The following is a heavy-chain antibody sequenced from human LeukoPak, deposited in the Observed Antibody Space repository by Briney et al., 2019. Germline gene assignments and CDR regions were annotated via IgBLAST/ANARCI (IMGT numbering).Heavy chain of an antibody. Sequence: PGGSLRLSCAASGFTFSSYAMHWVRQAPGKGLEWVAVISYDGSNKYYAGSVKGRFTISRDNSKNTLYLQMNSLRAEDTAVYYCARGTEPWYSSSSTYYYYMDVWGKGTTVTVSS. J-gene: IGHJ6*03. CDR1: GFTFSSYA. CDR2: ISYDGSNK. CDR3: ARGTEPWYSSSSTYYYYMDV. D-gene: IGHD6-6*01. V-gene: IGHV3-30-3*01.